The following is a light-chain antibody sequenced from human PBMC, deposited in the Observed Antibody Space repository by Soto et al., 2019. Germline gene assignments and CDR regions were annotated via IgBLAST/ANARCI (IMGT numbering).Light chain of an antibody. CDR3: QQYNSYLYT. J-gene: IGKJ2*01. V-gene: IGKV1-5*01. Sequence: DIQMTQSPSTLSASVGDRVTITCRASQSISSWLAWYQQKPGQAPKLLSYDASSLESGVPSRFSGSGSGTEFTLTISSLQPDDFATYYCQQYNSYLYTFGQGTKLEIK. CDR2: DAS. CDR1: QSISSW.